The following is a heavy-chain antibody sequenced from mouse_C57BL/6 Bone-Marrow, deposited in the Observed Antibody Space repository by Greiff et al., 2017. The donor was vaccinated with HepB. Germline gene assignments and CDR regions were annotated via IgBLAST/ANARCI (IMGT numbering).Heavy chain of an antibody. Sequence: VHVKQSGPELVKPGASVKISCKASGYSFPDYNMNWVKQSNGKSLEWIGVINPNYGTTSYNQKFKGKATLTVDQSSSTAYMQLNSLTSEDSAVYYCASAYYCGRRGYATGCWGERTSVTVSS. J-gene: IGHJ4*01. CDR2: INPNYGTT. CDR3: ASAYYCGRRGYATGC. V-gene: IGHV1-39*01. CDR1: GYSFPDYN. D-gene: IGHD1-1*01.